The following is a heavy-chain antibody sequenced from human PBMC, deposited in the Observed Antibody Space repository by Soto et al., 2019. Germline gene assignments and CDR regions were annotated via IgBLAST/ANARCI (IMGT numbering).Heavy chain of an antibody. CDR1: GFTFSDYY. CDR3: ARDHHRYSGYDYVDY. J-gene: IGHJ4*02. CDR2: ISSSSSDT. Sequence: QVQLVESGGGLVKPGGSLRLSCAASGFTFSDYYMSWIRQAPGKGLEWVSYISSSSSDTNYADSVSGRFTISRDNAKNSLYLQMNSLRAEDTAVYYCARDHHRYSGYDYVDYWGQGTLVTVSS. V-gene: IGHV3-11*05. D-gene: IGHD5-12*01.